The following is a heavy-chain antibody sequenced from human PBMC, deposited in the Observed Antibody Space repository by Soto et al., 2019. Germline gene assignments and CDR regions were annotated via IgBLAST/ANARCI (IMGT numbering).Heavy chain of an antibody. V-gene: IGHV3-48*03. D-gene: IGHD6-19*01. CDR2: ISPGGDRI. Sequence: YLRLSCESAVFMFESNAMNWVRQAPGKGLEWVSYISPGGDRIYYAESLKGRITISRDNARNSLSLQMNILSDEDTAVYYCTKSADSAGWGVDFWGQGTLVTVSS. J-gene: IGHJ4*02. CDR3: TKSADSAGWGVDF. CDR1: VFMFESNA.